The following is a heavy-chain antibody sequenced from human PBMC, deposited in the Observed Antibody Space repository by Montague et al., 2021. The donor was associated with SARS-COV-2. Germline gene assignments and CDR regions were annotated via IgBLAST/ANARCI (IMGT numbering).Heavy chain of an antibody. CDR3: ARAGDDYYYDSSGFVY. V-gene: IGHV3-48*03. Sequence: SLRLSCAASGFIFSSYEMNWVRQAPGKGLEWVSYISNSGDTKYYADSVKGRFTISRDNAKNSLYLQMSSLRAEDTAVYYCARAGDDYYYDSSGFVYWGQGTLVTVSS. CDR1: GFIFSSYE. CDR2: ISNSGDTK. J-gene: IGHJ4*02. D-gene: IGHD3-22*01.